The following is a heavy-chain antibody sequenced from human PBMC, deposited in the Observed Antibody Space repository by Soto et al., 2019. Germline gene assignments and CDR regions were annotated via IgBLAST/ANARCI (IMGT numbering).Heavy chain of an antibody. Sequence: PSETLSLTCIVSGGSISSYYWSWIRHIPGKGLEWIGYIYFSGTTSYNPSLKSRVTISGDTSKNQFSLRLSSVTAADTAVYYCARAYYERSGYYFFDYWGQGTLGTVSS. CDR1: GGSISSYY. CDR3: ARAYYERSGYYFFDY. CDR2: IYFSGTT. V-gene: IGHV4-59*01. J-gene: IGHJ4*02. D-gene: IGHD3-22*01.